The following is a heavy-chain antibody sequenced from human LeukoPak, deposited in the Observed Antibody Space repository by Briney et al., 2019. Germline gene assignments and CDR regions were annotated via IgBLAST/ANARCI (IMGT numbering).Heavy chain of an antibody. CDR2: INPSSSDK. V-gene: IGHV3-48*01. CDR3: ARAAYSSGPDY. Sequence: GGSLRLSCAASGFTFSSHGMNWVRQAPGKGLEWVSYINPSSSDKYYTDSVKGRFTISRDNAKNSLFLQLHGLRAEDTAVYYCARAAYSSGPDYWGQGTLVTVSS. CDR1: GFTFSSHG. J-gene: IGHJ4*02. D-gene: IGHD6-19*01.